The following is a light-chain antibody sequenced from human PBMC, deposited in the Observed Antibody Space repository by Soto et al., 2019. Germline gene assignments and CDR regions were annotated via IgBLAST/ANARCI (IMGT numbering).Light chain of an antibody. J-gene: IGKJ4*01. V-gene: IGKV1-12*01. CDR3: QQADSFPLT. CDR2: AAS. CDR1: QSVYKW. Sequence: DIQMTQSPSSVSASIGDRVTISFGASQSVYKWLLCYQQKPGKAPKLLIYAASSLQSGVPSRFSGSGYGTDFTLTISSLQPEDSATYYCQQADSFPLTFGGGTKVDI.